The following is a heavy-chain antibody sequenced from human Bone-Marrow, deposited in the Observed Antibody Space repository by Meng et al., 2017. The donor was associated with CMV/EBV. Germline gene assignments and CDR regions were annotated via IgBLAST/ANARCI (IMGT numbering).Heavy chain of an antibody. CDR3: AKAERAAGWFDP. CDR1: GFTFSSYA. Sequence: GESLKISCAASGFTFSSYAMSWVRQAPGKGLEWVSVIYSGGSSTYYADSVKGRFTISRDNSKNTLYLQMNSLRAEDTAVYYCAKAERAAGWFDPWGQGTLVTV. V-gene: IGHV3-23*03. D-gene: IGHD2-15*01. J-gene: IGHJ5*02. CDR2: IYSGGSST.